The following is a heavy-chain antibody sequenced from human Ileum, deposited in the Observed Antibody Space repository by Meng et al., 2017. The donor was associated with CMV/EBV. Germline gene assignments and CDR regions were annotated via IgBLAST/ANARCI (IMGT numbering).Heavy chain of an antibody. J-gene: IGHJ4*02. V-gene: IGHV3-74*01. CDR2: VDTDGSNR. CDR3: GRDLHIPGHPDFIDY. D-gene: IGHD3-16*01. CDR1: GFTFRNYW. Sequence: EVQRGEFGLGFVGPRVSLRLSCTASGFTFRNYWMHWVRQVQGKGLVWGSRVDTDGSNRHDADSVKGRFTISRDNAKDTVYLQINNVRAEDTAVYYCGRDLHIPGHPDFIDYWGQGALVTVSS.